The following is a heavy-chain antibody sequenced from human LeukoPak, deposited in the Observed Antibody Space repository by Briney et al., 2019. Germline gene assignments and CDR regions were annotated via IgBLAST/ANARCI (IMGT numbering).Heavy chain of an antibody. CDR1: GFTFSSCG. V-gene: IGHV3-30*18. J-gene: IGHJ5*02. Sequence: GRSLRLSCAASGFTFSSCGMHWVRQAPGKGLEWVAVISYDESIKFYGDSVKGRFSISRDNSKNTLYLQMNSLRAEDTAPYYCAKDVGSRSNIKNWFDPWGQGTLVTVSS. D-gene: IGHD6-13*01. CDR3: AKDVGSRSNIKNWFDP. CDR2: ISYDESIK.